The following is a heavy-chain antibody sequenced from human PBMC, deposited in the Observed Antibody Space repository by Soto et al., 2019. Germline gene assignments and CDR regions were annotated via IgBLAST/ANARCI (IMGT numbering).Heavy chain of an antibody. V-gene: IGHV4-31*03. Sequence: SETLSLTCTVSGGSISSGDYYWSWIRQHPGKGLEWIGYIYYSGSTYYADSVKGRFTISRDNAKNSLYLQMNSLRAEDTAVYYCAREGEPDAFDIWGQGTMVTVSS. CDR3: AREGEPDAFDI. J-gene: IGHJ3*02. CDR1: GGSISSGDYY. CDR2: IYYSGST. D-gene: IGHD1-26*01.